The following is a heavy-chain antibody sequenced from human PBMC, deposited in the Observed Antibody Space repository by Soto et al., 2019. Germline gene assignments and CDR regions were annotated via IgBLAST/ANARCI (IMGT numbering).Heavy chain of an antibody. Sequence: QVQLVESGGGVVQPGRSLRLSCVAPGFTFSTYGMHWVRKAPGKGLEWVAMTWNDGSHKYYADPVKDRFTISRDNFKNTLYLQIHSLRDEDSAVYYCTTELNDMQAFDIWGQGTMVTVSS. D-gene: IGHD1-1*01. J-gene: IGHJ3*02. CDR3: TTELNDMQAFDI. CDR1: GFTFSTYG. CDR2: TWNDGSHK. V-gene: IGHV3-33*01.